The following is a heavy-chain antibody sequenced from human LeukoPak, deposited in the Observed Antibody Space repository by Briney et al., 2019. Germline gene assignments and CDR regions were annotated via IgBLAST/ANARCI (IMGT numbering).Heavy chain of an antibody. V-gene: IGHV1-69*04. CDR3: ARVPQLGKNYFDH. J-gene: IGHJ4*02. D-gene: IGHD1-1*01. CDR2: IIPILGIA. Sequence: GASVKVSCKASGGTCSSYAISWMRQAPGQGLEWMGRIIPILGIANYAQKFQGRVTITADKSTSTAYMELSSLRSEDTAVYYCARVPQLGKNYFDHWGQGTLVTVSS. CDR1: GGTCSSYA.